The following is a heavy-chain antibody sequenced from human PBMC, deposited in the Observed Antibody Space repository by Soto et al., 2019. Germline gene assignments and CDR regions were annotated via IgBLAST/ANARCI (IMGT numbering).Heavy chain of an antibody. V-gene: IGHV1-69*02. CDR1: GGTFSTYS. CDR2: IIPMLGVR. J-gene: IGHJ3*02. CDR3: TIGRWSGEVFDI. Sequence: QVQLVQSGAEVKKPGSSVKVSCKDSGGTFSTYSMFWVRQAPGQGLEWMGRIIPMLGVRNYAQRFQDRVTIIADKSTGTVHMELSSLRSEVTALYYWTIGRWSGEVFDIWGQRTMVHASS. D-gene: IGHD2-15*01.